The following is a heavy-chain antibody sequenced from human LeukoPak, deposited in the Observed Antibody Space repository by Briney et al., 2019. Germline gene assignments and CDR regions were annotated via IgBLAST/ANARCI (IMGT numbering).Heavy chain of an antibody. D-gene: IGHD6-19*01. J-gene: IGHJ4*02. Sequence: SVKVSCKASEGTFSSYAISWVRQAPGQGLKWMGGIIPIFGTANYAQKFQGRVTITADKSTSTAYMELSSLRSEDTAVYYCARLSIAVAGTEDYWGQGTLVTVSS. CDR3: ARLSIAVAGTEDY. CDR2: IIPIFGTA. V-gene: IGHV1-69*06. CDR1: EGTFSSYA.